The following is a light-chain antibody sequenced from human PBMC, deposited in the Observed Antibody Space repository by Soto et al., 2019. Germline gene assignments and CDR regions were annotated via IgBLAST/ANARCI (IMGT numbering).Light chain of an antibody. J-gene: IGKJ1*01. CDR3: QNYRDSSWT. CDR1: QSLSGTS. Sequence: EIVLTQSPRTLALSPGDTATLSCRASQSLSGTSLVWYQQSRGQAPRLLIFGASRRATGIPDRFTGGGSETDFTLTISRLEPEDFAMYYCQNYRDSSWTFGQGTKVDIK. CDR2: GAS. V-gene: IGKV3-20*01.